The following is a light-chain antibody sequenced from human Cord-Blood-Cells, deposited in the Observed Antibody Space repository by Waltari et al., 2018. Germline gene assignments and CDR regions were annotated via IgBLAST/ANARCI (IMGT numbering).Light chain of an antibody. J-gene: IGKJ5*01. CDR3: QQYNNWPPFIT. CDR2: GSS. Sequence: EIVMTPSPATLFVSPGERATFPCRASHSVSSNLAWYQQKPGPAPRLLIYGSSTRATGIPARFRGSGSGTEFTLTISSLQSEDFAVYYCQQYNNWPPFITFGQGTRLEIK. V-gene: IGKV3-15*01. CDR1: HSVSSN.